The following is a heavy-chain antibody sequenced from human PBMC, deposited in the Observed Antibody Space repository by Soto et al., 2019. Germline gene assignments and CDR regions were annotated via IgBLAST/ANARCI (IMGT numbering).Heavy chain of an antibody. J-gene: IGHJ4*02. V-gene: IGHV1-69*01. CDR1: ADSFSSYG. D-gene: IGHD3-3*01. Sequence: QVQLVQSGAEVKEPGSSVKVSCKASADSFSSYGISWVRQAPGQGLEWMGGIIPIFGTTNYAEKFQGRVTITADESPNTAYLELSSLRSEDTALYYCARVFPDGWVEPGVVRGYLDTWGRGTLVTVSS. CDR3: ARVFPDGWVEPGVVRGYLDT. CDR2: IIPIFGTT.